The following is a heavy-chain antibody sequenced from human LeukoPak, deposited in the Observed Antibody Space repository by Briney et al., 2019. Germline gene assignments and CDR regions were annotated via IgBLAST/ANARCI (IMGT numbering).Heavy chain of an antibody. Sequence: SETLSLTCTVSGGSISSYYWSWIRQPPGKGLEWIGYIYYSGSTNYNPSLKGRVTISVDTSKNQFSLKVSSVIAADTAVYYCARAGEYQLLGFDYWGQGTLVTVSS. CDR2: IYYSGST. J-gene: IGHJ4*02. CDR1: GGSISSYY. V-gene: IGHV4-59*01. D-gene: IGHD2-2*01. CDR3: ARAGEYQLLGFDY.